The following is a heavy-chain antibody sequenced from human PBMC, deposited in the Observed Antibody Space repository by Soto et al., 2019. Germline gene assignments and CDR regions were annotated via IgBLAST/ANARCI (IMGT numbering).Heavy chain of an antibody. CDR1: GVPISTSY. CDR3: ASSDYYGSASH. D-gene: IGHD3-10*01. CDR2: IYYTGST. J-gene: IGHJ4*02. V-gene: IGHV4-59*01. Sequence: SETLSLTCTVSGVPISTSYWSWIRQPPGKGLEWIGYIYYTGSTNYNPSLKSRVTISINTSKYQFSLQLNSVTAADTAVYYCASSDYYGSASHWGQGTQVTVSS.